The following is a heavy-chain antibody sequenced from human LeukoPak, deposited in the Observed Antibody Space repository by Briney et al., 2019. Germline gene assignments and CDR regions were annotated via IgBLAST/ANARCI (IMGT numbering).Heavy chain of an antibody. J-gene: IGHJ4*02. D-gene: IGHD3-22*01. Sequence: PSETLSLTCTVSGGSISGYFWSWIRQPPGKGLEWRGEINHSGSTNYNPSLKRRVTISVDTSMNPFSLKLRSVTAADTAVYYCARGLHLRFGGYYYEYYFDYWGQGTLVTVSS. V-gene: IGHV4-34*01. CDR3: ARGLHLRFGGYYYEYYFDY. CDR2: INHSGST. CDR1: GGSISGYF.